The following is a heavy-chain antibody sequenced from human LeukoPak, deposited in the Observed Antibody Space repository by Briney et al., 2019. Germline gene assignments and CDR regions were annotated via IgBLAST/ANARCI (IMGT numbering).Heavy chain of an antibody. Sequence: ASVKVSCKVSGNTLSDLSIHWVRQAPGKGLEWMGGFEPEDGETLYAQKFQGRVTMTEDTSTDTAYMELSSLRSQDTPIYFCANLRGGITCCDAFDVWGQGTVVIVSS. CDR2: FEPEDGET. CDR1: GNTLSDLS. J-gene: IGHJ3*01. V-gene: IGHV1-24*01. D-gene: IGHD3-10*01. CDR3: ANLRGGITCCDAFDV.